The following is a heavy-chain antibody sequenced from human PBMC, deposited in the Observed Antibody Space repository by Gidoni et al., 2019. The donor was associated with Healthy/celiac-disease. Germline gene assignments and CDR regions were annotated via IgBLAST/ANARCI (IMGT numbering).Heavy chain of an antibody. V-gene: IGHV4-39*01. CDR2: IYYSGCT. J-gene: IGHJ4*02. Sequence: QLQLQESGPGLVKPSETLSLTCTVSGGSISSSSYYWGWIRQPPGKGLEWIGSIYYSGCTYYNPSLKSRVTISVDTSKNQFSLKLSSVTAADTAVYYCARQKVRYFDYWGQGTLVTVSS. CDR1: GGSISSSSYY. CDR3: ARQKVRYFDY. D-gene: IGHD3-10*01.